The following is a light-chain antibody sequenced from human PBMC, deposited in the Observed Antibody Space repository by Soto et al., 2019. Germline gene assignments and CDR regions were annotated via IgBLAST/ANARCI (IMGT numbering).Light chain of an antibody. CDR3: QQYNNWTRT. V-gene: IGKV3-11*01. CDR2: DAS. Sequence: DIVFTQTPATLSLSPGERATLSCRASQSIKRHLDWYRQTHGKAPRXLIYDASHRETGIPARFIGSGAGTECTRAINSLKYEDFRVADCQQYNNWTRTFGQGTKVDI. CDR1: QSIKRH. J-gene: IGKJ1*01.